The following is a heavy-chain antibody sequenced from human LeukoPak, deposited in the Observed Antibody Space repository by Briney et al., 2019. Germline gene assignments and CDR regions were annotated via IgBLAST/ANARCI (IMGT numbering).Heavy chain of an antibody. Sequence: GGSLRLSCAASGFTFGSSAMSCVRQAPGKGPEWFSTFSRSGPDTYYADSVKGRFTIFKDNSKNPLDLQMNSLSADDTAVYYCAKGSLGSWYYFDYWGQGTLVSVSS. CDR2: FSRSGPDT. CDR3: AKGSLGSWYYFDY. J-gene: IGHJ4*02. D-gene: IGHD6-13*01. CDR1: GFTFGSSA. V-gene: IGHV3-23*01.